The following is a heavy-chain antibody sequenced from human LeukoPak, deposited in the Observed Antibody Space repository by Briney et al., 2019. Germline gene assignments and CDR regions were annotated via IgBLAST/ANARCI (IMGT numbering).Heavy chain of an antibody. CDR1: GFTFGDYA. CDR2: ICWNSGSI. CDR3: AKAILDMTTVTSFDY. V-gene: IGHV3-9*01. Sequence: GGSLRLSCAASGFTFGDYAMHWVRQAPGKGLEWVSDICWNSGSIGYAASVKGRFTTSRDKAKHSLYLQMNSLRAEDTALYYCAKAILDMTTVTSFDYWGQGTLVTVSS. J-gene: IGHJ4*02. D-gene: IGHD4-17*01.